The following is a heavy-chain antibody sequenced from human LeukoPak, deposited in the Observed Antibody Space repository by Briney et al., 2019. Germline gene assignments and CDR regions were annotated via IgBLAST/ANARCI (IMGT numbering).Heavy chain of an antibody. CDR3: ARVVPGYCSTTSCYDVDAFDI. CDR1: GGSISSSSYY. CDR2: IYYSGST. V-gene: IGHV4-39*01. Sequence: SETLSLTCTVSGGSISSSSYYCGWIRQPPGKGLEWNGSIYYSGSTYYNPYLKSRVTISVDTSKNQFSMKLSSVTAADTAVYYCARVVPGYCSTTSCYDVDAFDIWGQGTRVTVSS. J-gene: IGHJ3*02. D-gene: IGHD2-2*01.